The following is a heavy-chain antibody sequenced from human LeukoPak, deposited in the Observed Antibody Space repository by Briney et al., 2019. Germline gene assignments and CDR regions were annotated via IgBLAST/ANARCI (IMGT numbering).Heavy chain of an antibody. CDR2: ISYTGST. D-gene: IGHD3-22*01. V-gene: IGHV4-59*12. J-gene: IGHJ3*02. Sequence: SETLSLTCTVSGGSISSYYWSWIRQPPGKGLEWIGYISYTGSTYYNPSLQSRGTMSVDTSKTQFSLKVISVTAEDTAVYYCARVALSFYFDSSGYYKPAAFDIWGQGTMVTVSS. CDR3: ARVALSFYFDSSGYYKPAAFDI. CDR1: GGSISSYY.